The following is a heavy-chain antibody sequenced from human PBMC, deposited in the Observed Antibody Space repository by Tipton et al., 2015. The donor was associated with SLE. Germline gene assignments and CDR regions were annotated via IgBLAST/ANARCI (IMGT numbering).Heavy chain of an antibody. CDR2: LYPGGST. CDR1: GDPINTRYY. V-gene: IGHV4-4*07. Sequence: TLSLTCTVSGDPINTRYYWSWVRQPAGKGLGWIGRLYPGGSTNYNPAVKSRVTISIDTSKNQFSLNLSSVTAADTAVYYCARHPDGYYYYYIDVWGKGTTVTVSS. J-gene: IGHJ6*03. CDR3: ARHPDGYYYYYIDV. D-gene: IGHD5-24*01.